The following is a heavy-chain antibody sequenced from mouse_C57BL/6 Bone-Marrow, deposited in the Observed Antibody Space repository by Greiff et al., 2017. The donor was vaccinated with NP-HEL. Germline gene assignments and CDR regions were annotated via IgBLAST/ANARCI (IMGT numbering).Heavy chain of an antibody. CDR3: TTGGSVDGYYVLYFDY. J-gene: IGHJ2*01. V-gene: IGHV14-4*01. Sequence: VQLQQSGAELVRPGASVKLSCTASGFNIKDDYMHWVKQRPEQGLEWIGWIDPENGDTEYASKFQGKATITADTSSNTAYLQLSSLTSEDTAVYYCTTGGSVDGYYVLYFDYWGQGTTLTVSS. D-gene: IGHD2-3*01. CDR2: IDPENGDT. CDR1: GFNIKDDY.